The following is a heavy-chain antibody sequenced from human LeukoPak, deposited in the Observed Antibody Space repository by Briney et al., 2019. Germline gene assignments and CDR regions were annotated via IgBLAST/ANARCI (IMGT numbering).Heavy chain of an antibody. CDR1: VVTSGDYA. Sequence: GGSLRLSCTASVVTSGDYAMSWVRQAPGKGLEWVSAITGSGGSTYYADSVKGRFTISRDNAKNSLYLQMNSLRAEDTAVYYCARDPREGDLDYYYYYMDVWGKGTTVTVSS. CDR2: ITGSGGST. J-gene: IGHJ6*03. V-gene: IGHV3-23*01. D-gene: IGHD2-21*02. CDR3: ARDPREGDLDYYYYYMDV.